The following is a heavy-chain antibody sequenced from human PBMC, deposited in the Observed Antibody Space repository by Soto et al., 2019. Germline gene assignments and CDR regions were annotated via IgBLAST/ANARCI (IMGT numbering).Heavy chain of an antibody. CDR2: INTYNGYT. CDR3: ARDLTTGLDV. D-gene: IGHD4-4*01. J-gene: IGHJ6*02. Sequence: QVHLVQSGAEVKKPGASVKVSCKASGYTFTSCGISWVRHAPGQGLEWMGLINTYNGYTNYPQNFQGRVTMTTDTSTGTVYMELRSLPSDDTAVYYCARDLTTGLDVWGQGTTVTVSS. V-gene: IGHV1-18*01. CDR1: GYTFTSCG.